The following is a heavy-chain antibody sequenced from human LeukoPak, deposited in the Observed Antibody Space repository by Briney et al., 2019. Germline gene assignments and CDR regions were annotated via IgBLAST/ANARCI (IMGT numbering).Heavy chain of an antibody. CDR1: GFTFSIYA. Sequence: GGSLRLSCAASGFTFSIYALSWVRHAPGKGLQWVSSITSRGESTWYVDSVKGRFTITRDNSEHTLYLQMNSLRAEDTAVYYCARDPVWTVTIAYWGQGTLVTVSS. D-gene: IGHD4-11*01. CDR3: ARDPVWTVTIAY. V-gene: IGHV3-23*01. CDR2: ITSRGEST. J-gene: IGHJ4*02.